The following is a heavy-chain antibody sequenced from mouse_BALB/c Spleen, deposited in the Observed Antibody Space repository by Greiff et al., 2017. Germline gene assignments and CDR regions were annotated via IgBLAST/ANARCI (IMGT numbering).Heavy chain of an antibody. Sequence: VKLLESGPGLVQPSQSLSITCTASGFSLTSYGVHWVRQSPGQGLEWLGVIWSGGSTDYNAAFISRLSISKDNSKSQVCFKMNSLQANDTAIYYCARSRRLGRNYYAMDYWGQGTSVTVSS. CDR2: IWSGGST. CDR1: GFSLTSYG. D-gene: IGHD4-1*01. CDR3: ARSRRLGRNYYAMDY. J-gene: IGHJ4*01. V-gene: IGHV2-2*02.